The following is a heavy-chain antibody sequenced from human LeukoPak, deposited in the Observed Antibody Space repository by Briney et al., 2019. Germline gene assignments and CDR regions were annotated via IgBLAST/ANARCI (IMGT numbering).Heavy chain of an antibody. D-gene: IGHD3-22*01. J-gene: IGHJ4*02. CDR2: IYYSGST. V-gene: IGHV4-39*01. Sequence: SETLSLTCTVSGDSISSSSYYWGWIRQPPGKGLEWIGSIYYSGSTYYNPSLKSRVTISVDTSKNQFSLKLSSVTAADTAVYYCASLVVEGYFDYWGQGTLVTVPS. CDR3: ASLVVEGYFDY. CDR1: GDSISSSSYY.